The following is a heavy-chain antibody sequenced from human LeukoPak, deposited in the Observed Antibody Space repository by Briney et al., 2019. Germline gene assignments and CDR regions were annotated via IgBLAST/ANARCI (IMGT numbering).Heavy chain of an antibody. CDR2: INPSGGTT. V-gene: IGHV1-46*01. CDR3: ARDGSSGSGDD. Sequence: GASVKVSCKASGYTFTSYHMHWVRQAPGQGLEWMGMINPSGGTTSYAQKFQGRVTMTRDTSTSTVYMELSSLRSEDTAVYYCARDGSSGSGDDWGQGALVAVSS. CDR1: GYTFTSYH. D-gene: IGHD3-22*01. J-gene: IGHJ4*02.